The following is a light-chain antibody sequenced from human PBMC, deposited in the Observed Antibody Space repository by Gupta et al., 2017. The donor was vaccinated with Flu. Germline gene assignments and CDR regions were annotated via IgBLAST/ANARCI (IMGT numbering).Light chain of an antibody. CDR1: GTNIGAGYD. J-gene: IGLJ1*01. CDR3: QSYDSSLSAF. CDR2: GNS. V-gene: IGLV1-40*01. Sequence: QSVLTPPPSVSGAPGQRVTISYTGGGTNIGAGYDVHWYQQRPGTAPKLLIYGNSNRPSGVPDRFSGSKSGTAASLAITGCQAEDEADYYCQSYDSSLSAFFGTGTKVTVL.